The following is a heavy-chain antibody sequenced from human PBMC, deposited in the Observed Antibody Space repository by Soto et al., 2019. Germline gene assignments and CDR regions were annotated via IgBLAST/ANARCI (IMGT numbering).Heavy chain of an antibody. V-gene: IGHV3-33*01. CDR2: ISYDGRDK. D-gene: IGHD2-15*01. J-gene: IGHJ4*02. CDR3: ARDRGWSRSHYFDS. CDR1: GFTFSNHG. Sequence: QVQSVESGGGVVQPGTSLRLSCAVSGFTFSNHGMHWVRQSPGKGLEWVAFISYDGRDKDYADSLKGRFTISRDNFNATLSLQMNTLRADDTAVYYCARDRGWSRSHYFDSWGQGTLVTVSS.